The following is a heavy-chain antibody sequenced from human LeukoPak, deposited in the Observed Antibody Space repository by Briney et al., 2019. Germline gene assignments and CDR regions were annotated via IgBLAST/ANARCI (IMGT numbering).Heavy chain of an antibody. Sequence: GMSLRLSCTASGFTFSSHAMHWVRQAPGKGQEWVAATSYDETKRYYADSVKGRFTISRDNSKNTLYLQLNSLRTEDTALYYCAKDFYRETGGIDYWGQGTLVTVSS. CDR3: AKDFYRETGGIDY. CDR1: GFTFSSHA. V-gene: IGHV3-30*18. CDR2: TSYDETKR. D-gene: IGHD1-26*01. J-gene: IGHJ4*02.